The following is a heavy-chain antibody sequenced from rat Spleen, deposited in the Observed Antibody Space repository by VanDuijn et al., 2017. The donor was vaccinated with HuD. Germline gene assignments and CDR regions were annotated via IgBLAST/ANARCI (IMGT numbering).Heavy chain of an antibody. CDR3: ARHSLPGYNWFAY. V-gene: IGHV5-7*01. D-gene: IGHD1-4*01. J-gene: IGHJ3*01. CDR1: GFTFSDYN. CDR2: ISYDGSRT. Sequence: EVQLVESGGGLVQPGRSLKLSCAASGFTFSDYNMAWVRQAPKKGLEWVATISYDGSRTYYRDSVKGRFTISRDNAKSTLYLQMDSLRSEDTATYYCARHSLPGYNWFAYWGQGTLVTVSS.